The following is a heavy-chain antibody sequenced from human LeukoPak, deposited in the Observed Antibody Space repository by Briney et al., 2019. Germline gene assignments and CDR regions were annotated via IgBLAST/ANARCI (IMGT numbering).Heavy chain of an antibody. CDR2: ISGSGTNT. V-gene: IGHV3-23*01. D-gene: IGHD6-13*01. CDR1: GFTFSSSA. CDR3: ARDILGDSIDY. J-gene: IGHJ4*02. Sequence: TGGSLRLSCAAPGFTFSSSAMTWVRQAPGQGLEWVSSISGSGTNTYYADSVKGRFTISRDNSKSTLYLQVNSLRAEDTAVYYCARDILGDSIDYWGQGTLVTVSS.